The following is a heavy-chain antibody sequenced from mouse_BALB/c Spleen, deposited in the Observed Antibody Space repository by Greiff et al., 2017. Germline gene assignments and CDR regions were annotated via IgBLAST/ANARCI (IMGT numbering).Heavy chain of an antibody. CDR3: ARWLLRAWFAY. Sequence: EVKLEESGGGLVKPGGSLKLSCAASGFTFSSYAMSWVRQTPEKRLEWVASISSGGSTYYPDSVKGRFTISRDNARNILYLQMSSLRSEDTAMYYCARWLLRAWFAYWGQGTLVTVSA. J-gene: IGHJ3*01. CDR1: GFTFSSYA. CDR2: ISSGGST. D-gene: IGHD2-3*01. V-gene: IGHV5-6-5*01.